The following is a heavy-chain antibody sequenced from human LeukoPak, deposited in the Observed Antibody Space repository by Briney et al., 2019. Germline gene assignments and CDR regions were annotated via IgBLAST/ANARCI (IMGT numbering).Heavy chain of an antibody. CDR2: INPNSGGT. D-gene: IGHD2-2*01. CDR1: GYTFTGYY. Sequence: ASVKVSCKASGYTFTGYYMHWVRQAPGQGLEWMGWINPNSGGTNYAQKFQGRVTMTRDTSISTAYMELSRLRSYDTAVYYCASLPPGYCSSTSCDRAFDIWGQGTMVTVSS. CDR3: ASLPPGYCSSTSCDRAFDI. V-gene: IGHV1-2*02. J-gene: IGHJ3*02.